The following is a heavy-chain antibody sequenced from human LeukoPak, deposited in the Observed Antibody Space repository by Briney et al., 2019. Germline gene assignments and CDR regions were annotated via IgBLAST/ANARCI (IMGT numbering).Heavy chain of an antibody. Sequence: GGSLSLSCAASGFTFSSYSMNWVRRAPGKGLEWVSSISSSSSYIYYADSVKGRFTISRDNDKNSLYLQMNSLRAEDTAVYYCARQGSQGAFDIWGQGTMVTVSS. D-gene: IGHD3-10*01. CDR1: GFTFSSYS. CDR3: ARQGSQGAFDI. V-gene: IGHV3-21*01. CDR2: ISSSSSYI. J-gene: IGHJ3*02.